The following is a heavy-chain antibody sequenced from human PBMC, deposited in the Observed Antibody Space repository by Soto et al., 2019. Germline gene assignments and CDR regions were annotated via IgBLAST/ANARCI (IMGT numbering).Heavy chain of an antibody. CDR2: ITNDRRST. V-gene: IGHV3-74*01. Sequence: VQLVESGGGLVQPGESLRLSCAASGFTFSRYWMHWVRQGPGKGLVWVARITNDRRSTGYADSVKGRFTISRDNAKNTLYLQINSLRAEDTAVYYCARDGDGDYPVDYWGQGTLVTVSS. CDR3: ARDGDGDYPVDY. J-gene: IGHJ4*02. D-gene: IGHD4-17*01. CDR1: GFTFSRYW.